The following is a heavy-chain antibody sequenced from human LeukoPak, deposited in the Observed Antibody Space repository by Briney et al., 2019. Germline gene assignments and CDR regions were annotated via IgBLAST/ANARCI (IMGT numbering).Heavy chain of an antibody. Sequence: KPSETLSLTCAVYGWSFSGYCWSWIRQPPGKGLEWIGEINHSGSTNYNPSLKSRVTISVDTSKNQFSLKLSSVTAAATAVYYCARNVQKWLHKNWFDPWGQGTLVTV. CDR2: INHSGST. CDR1: GWSFSGYC. D-gene: IGHD5-12*01. J-gene: IGHJ5*02. CDR3: ARNVQKWLHKNWFDP. V-gene: IGHV4-34*01.